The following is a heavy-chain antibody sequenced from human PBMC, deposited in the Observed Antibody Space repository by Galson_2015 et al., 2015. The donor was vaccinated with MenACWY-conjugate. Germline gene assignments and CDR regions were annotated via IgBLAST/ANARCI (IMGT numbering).Heavy chain of an antibody. D-gene: IGHD1-26*01. CDR1: GFIFNTYW. CDR2: INPGGSST. J-gene: IGHJ4*02. V-gene: IGHV3-74*01. Sequence: SLRLSCAASGFIFNTYWMHWVRQAPGKGLVWVSRINPGGSSTTYADSVKDRFTISRDNAKNMLYLRMNSLRPEDTAVFYCAKSRGASFYFDSWGQGTLVTVSS. CDR3: AKSRGASFYFDS.